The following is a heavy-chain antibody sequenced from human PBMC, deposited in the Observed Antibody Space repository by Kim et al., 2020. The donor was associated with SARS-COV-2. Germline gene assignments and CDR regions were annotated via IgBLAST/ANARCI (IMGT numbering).Heavy chain of an antibody. D-gene: IGHD5-12*01. J-gene: IGHJ4*02. Sequence: RYSPTSQGQVTISDDKSISTAYLQWSSLKASDTAMYYCARHLNIGTEFDYWGQGTLVTVSS. V-gene: IGHV5-51*01. CDR3: ARHLNIGTEFDY.